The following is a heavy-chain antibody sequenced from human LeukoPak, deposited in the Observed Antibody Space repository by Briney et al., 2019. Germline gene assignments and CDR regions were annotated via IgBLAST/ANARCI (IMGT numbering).Heavy chain of an antibody. J-gene: IGHJ5*02. CDR1: GASVSSASY. V-gene: IGHV4-61*01. Sequence: SETLSLTCTVSGASVSSASYWTWLRQPPGKGVEWIAHIYNGVNTNYNPSLKSRVTISVDTSKIQFSLRLNSVTAADTAVYYCARSRAFNSGAFDPWGQGSLVTVSS. CDR3: ARSRAFNSGAFDP. CDR2: IYNGVNT. D-gene: IGHD1-26*01.